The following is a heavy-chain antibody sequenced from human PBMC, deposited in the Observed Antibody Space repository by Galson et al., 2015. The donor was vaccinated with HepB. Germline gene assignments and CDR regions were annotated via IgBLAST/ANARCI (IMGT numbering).Heavy chain of an antibody. CDR2: TYFRSKWRI. J-gene: IGHJ6*02. Sequence: CAISGDSVTSNSAVWNWIRQSLSRGLEWLGRTYFRSKWRIDYAMSVKSRITISADTSDNQFSLLLRSVTPEDTAVYYCAYGSDVWGPGTTVIVSS. CDR1: GDSVTSNSAV. CDR3: AYGSDV. V-gene: IGHV6-1*01.